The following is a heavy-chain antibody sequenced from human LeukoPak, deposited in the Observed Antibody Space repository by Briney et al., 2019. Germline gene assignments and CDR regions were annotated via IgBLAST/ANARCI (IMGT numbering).Heavy chain of an antibody. D-gene: IGHD2-21*01. CDR3: ARERFGGAQDWFDP. CDR1: GGTFSSYA. V-gene: IGHV1-69*01. CDR2: IIPIFGTA. Sequence: ASVKVSCKACGGTFSSYAISWVRQAPGQGLEWMGGIIPIFGTANYAQKFQGRVTITADESTSTAYMELSSLRSEDTAVYYCARERFGGAQDWFDPWGQGTLVTVSS. J-gene: IGHJ5*02.